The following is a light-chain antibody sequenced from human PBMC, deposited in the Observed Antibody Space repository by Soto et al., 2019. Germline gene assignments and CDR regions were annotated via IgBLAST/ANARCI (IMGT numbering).Light chain of an antibody. CDR1: SSDVGGYNY. CDR3: FSYTTSSTLV. CDR2: EVS. J-gene: IGLJ2*01. V-gene: IGLV2-14*01. Sequence: QSALTQPASVSGSPGQSITISCTGTSSDVGGYNYVSWYQQHPAKAPKLMIYEVSNRPSGVSHRFSGSKSGNTASLTISGLQAEDDDDYYCFSYTTSSTLVFGGGTKVTVL.